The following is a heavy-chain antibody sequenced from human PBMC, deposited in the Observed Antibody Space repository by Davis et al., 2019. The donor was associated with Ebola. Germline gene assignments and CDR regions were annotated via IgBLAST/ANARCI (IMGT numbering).Heavy chain of an antibody. CDR1: GFTFSDYY. Sequence: GESLKISCAASGFTFSDYYMSWIRQAPGKGLEWVSYISSSGSTIYYADPVKGRFAISRDNAKSLLFLQMNSLRAEDTAVYYCARERAVAHFDYWGQGTLVTVSS. D-gene: IGHD4-23*01. CDR2: ISSSGSTI. CDR3: ARERAVAHFDY. J-gene: IGHJ4*02. V-gene: IGHV3-11*04.